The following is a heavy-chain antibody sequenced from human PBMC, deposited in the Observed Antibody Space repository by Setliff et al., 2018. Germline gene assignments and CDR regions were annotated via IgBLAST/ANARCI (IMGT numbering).Heavy chain of an antibody. CDR1: GGTLSNYA. Sequence: SVKVSCKASGGTLSNYAISWVRQAPGQGLEWMGGIIPMFGPANYAQKFQGRVTITADESTSTAYMELRSLRSDDTAVYYCARDRRNIVVAVVNAAFDIWGQGTMVTVSS. CDR2: IIPMFGPA. D-gene: IGHD2-15*01. V-gene: IGHV1-69*13. CDR3: ARDRRNIVVAVVNAAFDI. J-gene: IGHJ3*02.